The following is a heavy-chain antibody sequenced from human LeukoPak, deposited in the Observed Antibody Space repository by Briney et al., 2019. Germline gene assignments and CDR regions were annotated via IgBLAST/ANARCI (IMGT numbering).Heavy chain of an antibody. CDR2: IYAGGTT. V-gene: IGHV3-53*04. CDR3: ARVFYDILTGYGIFDY. Sequence: GGSLRLSCEVSGFTVSSSYMSWVSQAPGKGLEWASVIYAGGTTYYADSVKGRFTISRHNSKNTLYLQMNSLRADDTAVYYCARVFYDILTGYGIFDYWGQGTLVTVSS. D-gene: IGHD3-9*01. CDR1: GFTVSSSY. J-gene: IGHJ4*02.